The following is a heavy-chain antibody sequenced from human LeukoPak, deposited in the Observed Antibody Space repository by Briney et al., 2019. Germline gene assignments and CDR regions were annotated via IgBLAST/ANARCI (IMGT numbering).Heavy chain of an antibody. D-gene: IGHD2-15*01. CDR3: ARELPGYYMDV. J-gene: IGHJ6*03. CDR1: GFTFSSYW. Sequence: PGGSLRLSCAASGFTFSSYWMSWVRQAPGKGLEWVASIKQDGSEKYYVDSVKGRFTISRDNAKNSLYLQMNSLRAEDTAVYYCARELPGYYMDVWGKGTTVTVSS. CDR2: IKQDGSEK. V-gene: IGHV3-7*01.